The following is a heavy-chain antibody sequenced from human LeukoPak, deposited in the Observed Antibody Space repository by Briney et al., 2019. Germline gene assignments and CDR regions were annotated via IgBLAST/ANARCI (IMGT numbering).Heavy chain of an antibody. Sequence: PSETLSLTCTVSGGSISSYYWSWIRQPPGKGLEWIGYIYYSGGTNYSPSLKSRVTISVDTSKNQFSLKLSSVTAADTAVYYCASSRDGYKYVDYWGQGTLVTVSS. D-gene: IGHD5-24*01. V-gene: IGHV4-59*01. CDR3: ASSRDGYKYVDY. CDR1: GGSISSYY. J-gene: IGHJ4*02. CDR2: IYYSGGT.